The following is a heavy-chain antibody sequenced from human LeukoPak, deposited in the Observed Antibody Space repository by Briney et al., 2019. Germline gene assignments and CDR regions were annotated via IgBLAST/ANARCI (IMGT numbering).Heavy chain of an antibody. CDR2: INPNSGNT. V-gene: IGHV1-8*01. CDR1: EYTFTNYD. J-gene: IGHJ5*02. CDR3: ARSLGTYWGKDFLNRFDP. Sequence: ASVQVSCKASEYTFTNYDINWVRQATGQGLEWMGWINPNSGNTGYTQKFQGRVTMTRNTSLSTAYMELTSLKSEDTAVYYCARSLGTYWGKDFLNRFDPWGQGTLVTVSS. D-gene: IGHD3-16*01.